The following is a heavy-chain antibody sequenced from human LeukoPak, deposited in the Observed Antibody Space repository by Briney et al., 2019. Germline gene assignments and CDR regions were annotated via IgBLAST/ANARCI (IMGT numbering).Heavy chain of an antibody. CDR2: IYYSGST. V-gene: IGHV4-39*01. CDR1: GDSISTSSYY. CDR3: SRHKDYYYSYMDV. J-gene: IGHJ6*03. Sequence: PSETLSLTCSVSGDSISTSSYYWGWIRQPPGKGLEWIGTIYYSGSTYYNPSLTSRVTISVDTSKNQFSLKLSSVTAADTAVYYCSRHKDYYYSYMDVWGKGTTVTISS.